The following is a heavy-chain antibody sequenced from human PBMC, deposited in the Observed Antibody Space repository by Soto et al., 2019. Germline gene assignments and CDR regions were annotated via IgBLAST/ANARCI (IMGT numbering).Heavy chain of an antibody. CDR2: INYSGRT. CDR3: AREGPYSGSWYYXDY. J-gene: IGHJ4*02. D-gene: IGHD6-13*01. CDR1: GGSVSSGSYQ. V-gene: IGHV4-61*01. Sequence: SETLSLTCTVSGGSVSSGSYQWSWIRQPPGKGLEWIGNINYSGRTNHNPSLKSRVTISVDTSKNQFSLNLSSVIAADTAVYYCAREGPYSGSWYYXDYWGQGTLVTVSS.